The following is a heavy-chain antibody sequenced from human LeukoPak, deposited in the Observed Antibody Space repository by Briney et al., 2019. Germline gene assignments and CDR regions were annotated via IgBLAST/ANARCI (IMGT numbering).Heavy chain of an antibody. CDR1: GGSISSYY. CDR2: IYTSGST. CDR3: ARTTQWLDYFDY. V-gene: IGHV4-4*07. Sequence: SETLSLTCTVSGGSISSYYWSWIRQPAGKGLEWIGRIYTSGSTNYNPYLKSRVTMSVDTSKNQFSLKLSSVTAADTAVYYCARTTQWLDYFDYWGQGTLVTVSS. J-gene: IGHJ4*02. D-gene: IGHD5-12*01.